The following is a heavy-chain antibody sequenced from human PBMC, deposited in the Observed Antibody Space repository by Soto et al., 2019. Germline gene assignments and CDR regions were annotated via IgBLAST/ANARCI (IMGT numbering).Heavy chain of an antibody. CDR3: ARALRNGYFYGMDI. Sequence: GAPVKVSCKASGYAFSNNFMHWVRQAPAQGLEWMGVINPTTGLTSNAQKFQGRITMTSDTSSSTAYMELSSLRSEDTAVYYCARALRNGYFYGMDIWGQGTTVTVSS. V-gene: IGHV1-46*01. J-gene: IGHJ6*02. D-gene: IGHD2-8*01. CDR1: GYAFSNNF. CDR2: INPTTGLT.